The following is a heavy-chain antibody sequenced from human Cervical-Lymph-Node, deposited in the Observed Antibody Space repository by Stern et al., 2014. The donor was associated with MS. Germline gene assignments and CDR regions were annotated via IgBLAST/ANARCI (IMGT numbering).Heavy chain of an antibody. CDR3: TKDTYGPEDS. CDR2: INRDGTAT. J-gene: IGHJ4*02. D-gene: IGHD3-10*01. V-gene: IGHV3-74*02. CDR1: GFTFRNFW. Sequence: EVHLVESGGGLVQPGGSLRLSCVASGFTFRNFWMHWVRHVPGKGLVWVARINRDGTATNHADSVKGRFTISRDNARNTVYLQMNSLRAEDTAVYYCTKDTYGPEDSWGQGISVTVSS.